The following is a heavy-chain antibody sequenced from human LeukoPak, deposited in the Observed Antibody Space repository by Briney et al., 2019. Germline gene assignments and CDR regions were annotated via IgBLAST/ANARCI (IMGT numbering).Heavy chain of an antibody. V-gene: IGHV3-74*01. D-gene: IGHD3-10*01. CDR1: GFTFSSYW. Sequence: GGSLRLSSAASGFTFSSYWMHWVRQAPGKGLVWVSRINSDGSSTSYADSVKGRFTISRDNAKNSLDLQMNSLRVEDTAVYYCVRDRHYIGNREVRFPYWGQGALVTVSS. CDR3: VRDRHYIGNREVRFPY. J-gene: IGHJ4*02. CDR2: INSDGSST.